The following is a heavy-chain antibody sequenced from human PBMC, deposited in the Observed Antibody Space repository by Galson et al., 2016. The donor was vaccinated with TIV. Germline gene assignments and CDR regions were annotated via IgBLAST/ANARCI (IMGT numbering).Heavy chain of an antibody. Sequence: SLRLSCAGSGFTVSGTSMSWVRQAPGKGLEWVSLIYSAGNTFYADSVKGRFTLSRDNSKNTVYLQIGSRRVEDTAVYYCARVSGVVRGYGLDVWGQGTMVTVAS. CDR3: ARVSGVVRGYGLDV. CDR1: GFTVSGTS. V-gene: IGHV3-53*01. J-gene: IGHJ6*02. CDR2: IYSAGNT. D-gene: IGHD3-10*01.